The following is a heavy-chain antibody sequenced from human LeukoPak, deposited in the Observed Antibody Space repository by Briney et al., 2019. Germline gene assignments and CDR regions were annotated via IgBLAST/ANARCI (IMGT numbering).Heavy chain of an antibody. CDR3: ARSGNQYYYYGMDV. J-gene: IGHJ6*02. D-gene: IGHD4-23*01. CDR2: INPNSGGT. CDR1: GYTFTGYY. V-gene: IGHV1-2*02. Sequence: ASVKVSCKASGYTFTGYYMHWVRQASGQGLEWMGWINPNSGGTNYAQKFQGRVTMTRDTSISTAYMELSRLRSDDTAVYYCARSGNQYYYYGMDVWGQGTTVTVSS.